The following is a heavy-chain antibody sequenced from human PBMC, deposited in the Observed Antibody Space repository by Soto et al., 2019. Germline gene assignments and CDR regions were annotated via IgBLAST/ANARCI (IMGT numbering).Heavy chain of an antibody. D-gene: IGHD3-22*01. CDR1: GGTFSSYA. CDR2: IIPIFGTA. CDR3: ARTPIGEHVGDYYDISGYWLAY. J-gene: IGHJ4*02. V-gene: IGHV1-69*01. Sequence: QVQLVQSGAEVKKPGSSVKVSCKASGGTFSSYAISWVRQAPGQGLEWMGGIIPIFGTANYAQKFQGRVTITAEESTSTAYMEQSSLRSEDTAVYYCARTPIGEHVGDYYDISGYWLAYWGQGTLVTVSS.